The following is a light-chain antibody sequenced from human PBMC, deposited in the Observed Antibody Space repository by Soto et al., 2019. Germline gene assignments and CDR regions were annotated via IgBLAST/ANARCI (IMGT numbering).Light chain of an antibody. CDR1: SSDVGLYDY. CDR3: CLYVGGRTYV. CDR2: AVS. V-gene: IGLV2-14*01. J-gene: IGLJ1*01. Sequence: QSVLTQPAAVSGSPGQSITISCTGTSSDVGLYDYVSWYQQHPGKAPQLMIYAVSNRPSGVSNRFSASKSGNTASLTISGLQAEDEADYYCCLYVGGRTYVFGTGTKVTVL.